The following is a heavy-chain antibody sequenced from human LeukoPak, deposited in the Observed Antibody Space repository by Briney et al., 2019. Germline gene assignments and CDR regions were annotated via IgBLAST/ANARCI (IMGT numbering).Heavy chain of an antibody. CDR3: ARNWYYYGSGTLGTYYYYYYMDV. Sequence: GGSLRLSCAFSGFTFNIYWMSWVRQTPGKGLEWVANIKQDGSEKYYVASVKGRFTIPRDNAKNSLYLQMNSLRAEDTAVYYCARNWYYYGSGTLGTYYYYYYMDVWGKGTTVTVSS. J-gene: IGHJ6*03. CDR1: GFTFNIYW. V-gene: IGHV3-7*01. D-gene: IGHD3-10*01. CDR2: IKQDGSEK.